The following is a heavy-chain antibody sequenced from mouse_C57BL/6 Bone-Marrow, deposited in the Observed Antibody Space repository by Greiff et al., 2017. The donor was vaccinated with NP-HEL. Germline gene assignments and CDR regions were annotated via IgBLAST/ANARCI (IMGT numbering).Heavy chain of an antibody. V-gene: IGHV1-7*01. D-gene: IGHD2-3*01. CDR3: ASKECYYDY. CDR2: INPSSGYT. CDR1: GYTFTSYW. Sequence: VHLVESGAELAKPGASVKLSCKASGYTFTSYWMHWVKQRPGQGLEWIGYINPSSGYTKYNQKFKDKDTLTADKSSSTAYMQLSSLTYEDSTVYYCASKECYYDYWGQGTTLTVSS. J-gene: IGHJ2*01.